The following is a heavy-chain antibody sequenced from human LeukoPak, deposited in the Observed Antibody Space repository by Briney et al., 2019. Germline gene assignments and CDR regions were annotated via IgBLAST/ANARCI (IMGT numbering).Heavy chain of an antibody. D-gene: IGHD2-2*02. Sequence: ASVKVSCKASGGTFSSYAISWVRQAPGQGLEWMGGIIPIFGTANYAQKFQGRVTITTDESTSTAYMELSSLRSEDTAVYYCARGDIVVVPAAIQYSYYYMDAWGKGTTVTVSS. CDR1: GGTFSSYA. CDR3: ARGDIVVVPAAIQYSYYYMDA. J-gene: IGHJ6*03. CDR2: IIPIFGTA. V-gene: IGHV1-69*05.